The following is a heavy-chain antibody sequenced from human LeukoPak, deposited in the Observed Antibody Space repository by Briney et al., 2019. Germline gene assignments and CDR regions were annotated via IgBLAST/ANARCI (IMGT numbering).Heavy chain of an antibody. CDR3: ARGTGTSSWPLY. V-gene: IGHV1-69*04. CDR2: IIPILGIA. CDR1: GGTFSSYA. D-gene: IGHD6-13*01. J-gene: IGHJ4*02. Sequence: SVKVSCKASGGTFSSYAISWVRQAPGQGLEWMGRIIPILGIANYAQKFQGRVTITADKSTSTAYMELRSLRSDDTAVYYCARGTGTSSWPLYWGQGTLLTVSS.